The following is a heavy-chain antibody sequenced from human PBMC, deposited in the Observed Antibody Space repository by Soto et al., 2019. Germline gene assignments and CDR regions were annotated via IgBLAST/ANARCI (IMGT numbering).Heavy chain of an antibody. CDR3: ERVARGAFDL. CDR1: GFTFSYYW. D-gene: IGHD1-26*01. J-gene: IGHJ3*01. V-gene: IGHV3-74*01. CDR2: IHSDGSST. Sequence: EVQLVESGGGLVRPGGSLRLSCAASGFTFSYYWMHWVRQAPGKGLVWVSRIHSDGSSTTYADFVKGRFIISRDNARNSVDWQMNCVRVEDTAVYYCERVARGAFDLWGQGTVVTVSS.